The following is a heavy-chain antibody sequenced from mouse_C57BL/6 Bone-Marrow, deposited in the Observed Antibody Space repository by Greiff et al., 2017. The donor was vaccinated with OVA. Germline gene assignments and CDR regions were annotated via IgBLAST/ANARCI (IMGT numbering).Heavy chain of an antibody. CDR1: GYTFTDYY. Sequence: EVKLMESGPVLVKPGASVKMSCKASGYTFTDYYMNWVKQSHGKSLEWIGVINPYNGGTSYNQKFKGKATLTVDKSSSTAYMELNSLTSEDSAVYYCARLYYGSSPDYWGQGTTLTVSS. J-gene: IGHJ2*01. D-gene: IGHD1-1*01. CDR3: ARLYYGSSPDY. V-gene: IGHV1-19*01. CDR2: INPYNGGT.